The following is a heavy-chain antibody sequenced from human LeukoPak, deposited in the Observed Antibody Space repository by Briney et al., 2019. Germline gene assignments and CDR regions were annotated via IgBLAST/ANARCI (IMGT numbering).Heavy chain of an antibody. D-gene: IGHD7-27*01. CDR1: GFTFSSYE. CDR3: AKGKQGTYDY. Sequence: ESGGGLVQPGGSLRLSCAVSGFTFSSYEMNWVRQAPGKGLEWVSSITATGDGTFFADSVKGRFTLSRDNSKNTLYLQVNSLRAEDTAIYYCAKGKQGTYDYWGQGTLVTVSS. V-gene: IGHV3-23*01. J-gene: IGHJ4*02. CDR2: ITATGDGT.